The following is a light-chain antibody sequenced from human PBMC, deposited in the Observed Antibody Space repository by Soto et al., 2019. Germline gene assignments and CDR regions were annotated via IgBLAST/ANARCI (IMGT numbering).Light chain of an antibody. CDR2: GGS. CDR3: CSYAGSRSFVV. Sequence: QSVLTQPASVSGSPGQSITISCTGTSSDVGSYNLVSWYQQHTGKAPKLMIYGGSKRPSGVSNRFSGSKSGNTASLTISGLQAEDEADYYCCSYAGSRSFVVFGGGTKLTVL. CDR1: SSDVGSYNL. V-gene: IGLV2-23*03. J-gene: IGLJ2*01.